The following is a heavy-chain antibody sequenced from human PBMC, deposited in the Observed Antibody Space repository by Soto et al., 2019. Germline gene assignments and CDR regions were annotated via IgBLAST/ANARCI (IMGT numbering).Heavy chain of an antibody. CDR2: IYYSGST. Sequence: SETLSLTCTVSGGSISSYYWSWIRQPPGKGLEWIGYIYYSGSTNYNPSLKSRITISVDTSKNQYSLKLNSVTAADTAVYYCARDLWGYCGADCYPLDVWGQGTTVTVS. J-gene: IGHJ6*02. CDR1: GGSISSYY. V-gene: IGHV4-59*01. CDR3: ARDLWGYCGADCYPLDV. D-gene: IGHD2-21*02.